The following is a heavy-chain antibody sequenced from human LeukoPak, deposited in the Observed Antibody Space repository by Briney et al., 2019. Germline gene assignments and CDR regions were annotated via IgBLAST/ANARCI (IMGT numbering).Heavy chain of an antibody. D-gene: IGHD7-27*01. Sequence: GGSLRLSCAASGFTFSSYAMSWARQAPGKGLEWLSGVSPPGGGTYYADSVKGRSTISRDDSKNTLSLQMNSLRVEDTAVYYCARDLAWGAFDYWGQGTLVTVSS. J-gene: IGHJ4*02. CDR3: ARDLAWGAFDY. CDR2: VSPPGGGT. CDR1: GFTFSSYA. V-gene: IGHV3-23*01.